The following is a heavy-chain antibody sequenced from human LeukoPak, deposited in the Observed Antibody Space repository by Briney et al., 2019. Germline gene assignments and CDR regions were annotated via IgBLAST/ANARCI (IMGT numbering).Heavy chain of an antibody. J-gene: IGHJ4*02. CDR2: INPSGGST. CDR1: GYTFTNYY. Sequence: ASVKVSCKASGYTFTNYYIHWVRQAPGQGLEWMGNINPSGGSTTYAQRFQDRVLMTGDTSTSSVYMELSSLRSEDTAIYYCAREMPRTYYLDYWGQGTLVTAPS. CDR3: AREMPRTYYLDY. V-gene: IGHV1-46*01. D-gene: IGHD1-14*01.